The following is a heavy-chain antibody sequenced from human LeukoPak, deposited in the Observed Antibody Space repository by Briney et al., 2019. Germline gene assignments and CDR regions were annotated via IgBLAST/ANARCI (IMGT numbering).Heavy chain of an antibody. CDR3: AREQRSGYPYYFVY. D-gene: IGHD3-22*01. J-gene: IGHJ4*02. CDR2: ISAYNGNT. CDR1: GYTFTSYG. Sequence: ASVKVSCKASGYTFTSYGISWVRQAPGQGLEWMGWISAYNGNTNYAQKLQGRVTMTTDTSTSTAYMELRSLRSDDTAVYYCAREQRSGYPYYFVYWGQGTLVTVSS. V-gene: IGHV1-18*01.